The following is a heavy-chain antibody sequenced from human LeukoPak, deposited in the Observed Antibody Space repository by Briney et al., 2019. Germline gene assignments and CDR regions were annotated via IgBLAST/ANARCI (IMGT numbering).Heavy chain of an antibody. CDR1: GYSFSSYW. J-gene: IGHJ5*02. CDR2: IYPGDSDT. CDR3: ARQDYDILTGPATGFDP. Sequence: GESLKISCKGSGYSFSSYWIGWVRQMSGKGLEWMGIIYPGDSDTKYSPSFQGQVTISVDKSINTAYLQWSSLKASDTAMYYCARQDYDILTGPATGFDPGGQGTLVTVSS. D-gene: IGHD3-9*01. V-gene: IGHV5-51*01.